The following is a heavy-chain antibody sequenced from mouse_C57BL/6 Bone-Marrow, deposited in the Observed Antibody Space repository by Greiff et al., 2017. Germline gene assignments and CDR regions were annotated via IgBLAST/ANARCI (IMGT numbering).Heavy chain of an antibody. CDR1: GYTFTSYW. J-gene: IGHJ4*01. CDR3: ASLGTHYAMDY. CDR2: IHPNSGST. Sequence: VQLQQPGAELVKPGASVKLSCKASGYTFTSYWMHWVKQRPGQGLEWIGMIHPNSGSTNYNEKFKSKATLTVDKSSSTAYRQLSSLTSEDSAVYYCASLGTHYAMDYWGQGTSVTVSS. D-gene: IGHD4-1*01. V-gene: IGHV1-64*01.